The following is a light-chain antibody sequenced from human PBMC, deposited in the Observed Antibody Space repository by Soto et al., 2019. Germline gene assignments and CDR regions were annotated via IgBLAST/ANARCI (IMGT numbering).Light chain of an antibody. J-gene: IGKJ2*01. V-gene: IGKV1-9*01. CDR3: QQYHAYPYT. CDR2: SAS. CDR1: QALSNY. Sequence: DIQLTQSPSVLSASVGDTVTITCRASQALSNYLAWYQQKPGKAPDLLIYSASTLQSGVPSRFSGSGSGTEFTLTISSLQPDDFANYYCQQYHAYPYTFGQGTKVDIK.